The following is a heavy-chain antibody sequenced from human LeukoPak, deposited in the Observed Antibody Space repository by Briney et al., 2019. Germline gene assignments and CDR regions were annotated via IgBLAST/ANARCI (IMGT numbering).Heavy chain of an antibody. V-gene: IGHV1-69*13. CDR2: IIPIFGTA. J-gene: IGHJ3*02. Sequence: SVKVSCKASGGTFSSYAISWVRQAPGQGLEWMGGIIPIFGTANYAQKFQGRVTITADESTSTAHMELSSLRSEDTAVYYCARGGNVVVVVAATPEVGAFDIWGQGTMVTVSS. CDR1: GGTFSSYA. D-gene: IGHD2-15*01. CDR3: ARGGNVVVVVAATPEVGAFDI.